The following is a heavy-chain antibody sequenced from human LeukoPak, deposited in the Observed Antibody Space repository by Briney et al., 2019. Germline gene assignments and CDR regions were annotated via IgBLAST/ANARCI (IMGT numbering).Heavy chain of an antibody. Sequence: SETLSLTCTVSGGSISNNYWSWFRQPPGKGLEWIGYIYYSGSTNYNPSLKSRVTISVDTSKSQFSLRLSSVTAADTAVYYCASHKGFWGQGTLVTVSS. CDR2: IYYSGST. CDR1: GGSISNNY. V-gene: IGHV4-59*01. J-gene: IGHJ4*02. CDR3: ASHKGF.